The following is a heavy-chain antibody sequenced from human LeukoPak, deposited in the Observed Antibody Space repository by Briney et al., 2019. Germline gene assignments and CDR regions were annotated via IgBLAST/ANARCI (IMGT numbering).Heavy chain of an antibody. D-gene: IGHD3-22*01. Sequence: SETLSLTCTVSGGSLSSGDYYWSWIRQPPGKGLGWIGYIYYSGSTYYNPSLKSRVTISVDTSKNQFSLKLSSVTAADTAVYYCARVRGYYSPAAFDIWGQGTMVTVSS. J-gene: IGHJ3*02. CDR1: GGSLSSGDYY. V-gene: IGHV4-30-4*08. CDR2: IYYSGST. CDR3: ARVRGYYSPAAFDI.